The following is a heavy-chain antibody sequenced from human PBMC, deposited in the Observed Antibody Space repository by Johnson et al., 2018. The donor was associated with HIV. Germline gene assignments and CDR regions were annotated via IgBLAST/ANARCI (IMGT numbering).Heavy chain of an antibody. CDR1: AFTFRYYG. Sequence: HVQLVESGGGVVQPGKSLRLSCAASAFTFRYYGMHRVRQAPGKVPDWVVVIWYDGSNKFYADSVKGRFTISRDDSKNTLYLQMNSLKTEDAAVYYCTTDWLYSSSGGGAFDIWGQGTKVTVSS. J-gene: IGHJ3*02. V-gene: IGHV3-33*01. D-gene: IGHD6-13*01. CDR2: IWYDGSNK. CDR3: TTDWLYSSSGGGAFDI.